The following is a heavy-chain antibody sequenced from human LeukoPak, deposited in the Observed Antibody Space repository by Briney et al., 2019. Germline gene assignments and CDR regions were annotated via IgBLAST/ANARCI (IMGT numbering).Heavy chain of an antibody. V-gene: IGHV4-4*07. Sequence: SETLSLTCTVSGAPISTYFWSWIRQPAGKGLEWIGHIYTSGSTNYNPSLKSRVTMSLDMSKKQFSLKLTSVTAADTAVYYCARAANYDFWSGYSPDAIDIWGQGTMVTVSS. J-gene: IGHJ3*02. CDR3: ARAANYDFWSGYSPDAIDI. CDR1: GAPISTYF. D-gene: IGHD3-3*01. CDR2: IYTSGST.